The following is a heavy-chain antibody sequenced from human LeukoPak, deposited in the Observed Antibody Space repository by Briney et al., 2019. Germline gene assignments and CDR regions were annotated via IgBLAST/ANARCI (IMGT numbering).Heavy chain of an antibody. CDR3: ARSYYYDSSSYPNFDY. J-gene: IGHJ4*02. CDR2: ISSSSSTI. CDR1: GFTFSSFN. Sequence: GGSLRLSCAVSGFTFSSFNMNWVRQAPGKGLEWVSYISSSSSTIHYADSVKGRFTIYRDNAENSVYLQMNSLRAEDTAVYYCARSYYYDSSSYPNFDYWGQGTLVTVSS. D-gene: IGHD3-22*01. V-gene: IGHV3-48*04.